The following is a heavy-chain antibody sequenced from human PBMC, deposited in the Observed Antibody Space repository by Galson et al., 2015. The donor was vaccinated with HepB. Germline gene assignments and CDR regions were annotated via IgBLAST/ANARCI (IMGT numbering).Heavy chain of an antibody. CDR2: ISGSGETT. CDR3: GTQRRGGY. CDR1: GFTFSSYA. D-gene: IGHD3-16*01. V-gene: IGHV3-23*01. Sequence: SLRLSCAVSGFTFSSYAMTWVRQAPGKGLEWVSAISGSGETTSYADSVKGRFTISRDNSKNTLDLQMNSLRAEDTAVYFCGTQRRGGYWGQGTLLTVSS. J-gene: IGHJ4*02.